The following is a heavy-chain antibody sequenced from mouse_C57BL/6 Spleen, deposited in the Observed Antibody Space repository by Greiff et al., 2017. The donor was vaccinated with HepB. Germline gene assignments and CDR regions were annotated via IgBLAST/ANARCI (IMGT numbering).Heavy chain of an antibody. CDR2: ISDGGSYT. CDR1: GFTFSSYA. V-gene: IGHV5-4*01. D-gene: IGHD3-2*02. CDR3: ARDQLRLDY. Sequence: EVKLMESGGGLVKPGGSLKLSCAASGFTFSSYAMSWVRQTPEKRLEWVATISDGGSYTYYPDKVKGRFTISSDNAKNNLYLQMSHLKSEDTAMYYCARDQLRLDYWGQGTTLTVSS. J-gene: IGHJ2*01.